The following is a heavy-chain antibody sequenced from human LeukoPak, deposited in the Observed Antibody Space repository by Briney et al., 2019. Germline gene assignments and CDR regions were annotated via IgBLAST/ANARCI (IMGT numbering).Heavy chain of an antibody. CDR2: MKQDGSQE. Sequence: TGGSLRLSCAASQFTFSNYWMSWVRQAPGKGLEWVAHMKQDGSQEQYVGSVKGRFTISRDNAKNSLYLQMSGLRVEDTAVYYCAGGQTTFEVWGQGTLVTVSS. CDR3: AGGQTTFEV. D-gene: IGHD2/OR15-2a*01. CDR1: QFTFSNYW. J-gene: IGHJ4*02. V-gene: IGHV3-7*01.